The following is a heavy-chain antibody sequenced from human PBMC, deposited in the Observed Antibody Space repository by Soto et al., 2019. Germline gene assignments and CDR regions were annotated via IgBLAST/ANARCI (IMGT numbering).Heavy chain of an antibody. J-gene: IGHJ6*02. V-gene: IGHV1-69*13. CDR1: GGTFSSYA. D-gene: IGHD3-3*01. Sequence: ASVKVSCKASGGTFSSYAISWVRQAPGQGLEWMGGITPIFGTANYAQKFQGRVTITADESTSTAYMELSSLRSEDTAVYYCARGSSQRITIFGVVRVFYYGMDVWGQGTTVTVSS. CDR2: ITPIFGTA. CDR3: ARGSSQRITIFGVVRVFYYGMDV.